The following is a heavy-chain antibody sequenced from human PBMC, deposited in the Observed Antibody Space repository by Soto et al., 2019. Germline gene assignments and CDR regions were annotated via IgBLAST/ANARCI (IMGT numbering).Heavy chain of an antibody. D-gene: IGHD4-17*01. CDR2: ISWNSGSI. Sequence: EVQLVESGGGLVQPGRSLRLSCAASGFTFDDYAMHWVRQAPGKGLEWVSGISWNSGSIGYADSVKGRFTISRDNAKNSLYVQMNSLRAEDTALYYCAKDGFGGYGDPKDYWGQGTLVTVSS. J-gene: IGHJ4*02. CDR3: AKDGFGGYGDPKDY. V-gene: IGHV3-9*01. CDR1: GFTFDDYA.